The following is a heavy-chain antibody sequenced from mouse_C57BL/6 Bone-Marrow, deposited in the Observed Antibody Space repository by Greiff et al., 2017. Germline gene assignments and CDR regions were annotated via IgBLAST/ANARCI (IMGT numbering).Heavy chain of an antibody. Sequence: VQLQQPGAELVRPGASVKLSCKASGYTFTSYWMHWVKQRPGQGLEWIGEIDPSDSYTNYNQKFKGKSTLTVDKSSSTAYMQLSSLTSEDYAVYYCAREGYYGNCGCDYWGKGTLVTVSA. CDR3: AREGYYGNCGCDY. J-gene: IGHJ3*01. D-gene: IGHD2-1*01. V-gene: IGHV1-69*01. CDR2: IDPSDSYT. CDR1: GYTFTSYW.